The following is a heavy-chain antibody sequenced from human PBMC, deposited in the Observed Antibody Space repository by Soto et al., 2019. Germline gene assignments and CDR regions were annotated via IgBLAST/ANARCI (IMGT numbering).Heavy chain of an antibody. J-gene: IGHJ6*02. CDR1: GYTFTGYY. V-gene: IGHV1-2*04. CDR3: ARDHTRVGALNYYYYYGMDV. Sequence: ASVKVSCKASGYTFTGYYMHCVRQAPGQGLEWMGWINPNSGGTNYAQKFQGWVTMTRDTSISTAYMELSRLRSDDTAVYYCARDHTRVGALNYYYYYGMDVWGQGTTVTVSS. D-gene: IGHD1-26*01. CDR2: INPNSGGT.